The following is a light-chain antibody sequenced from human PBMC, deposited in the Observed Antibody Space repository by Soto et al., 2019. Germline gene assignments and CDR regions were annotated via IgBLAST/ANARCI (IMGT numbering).Light chain of an antibody. V-gene: IGLV2-23*02. CDR2: EVN. J-gene: IGLJ2*01. CDR3: CSYAGSTTVV. CDR1: SSDVGSYNL. Sequence: QSALTQPASVSGSPGQSITISCTGNSSDVGSYNLVSWYQQHPGKAPKLMIYEVNKRPSGVSSRFSGSKSGNTASLTISGLQADDEADYYCCSYAGSTTVVFGGGTKLTVL.